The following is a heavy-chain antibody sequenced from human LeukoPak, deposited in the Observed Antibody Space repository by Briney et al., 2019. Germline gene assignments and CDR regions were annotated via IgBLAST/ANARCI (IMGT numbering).Heavy chain of an antibody. Sequence: GGSLRLSCAASGFTLSSYWMHWVRQAPGKGLVWVSRINSDGNSRTYADSVKGRFTISRDNAKNTLYLQMDSLRDEDTAVYYCARDPAPSGWYDYWGQGTLVTVSS. V-gene: IGHV3-74*01. CDR1: GFTLSSYW. D-gene: IGHD6-19*01. J-gene: IGHJ4*02. CDR3: ARDPAPSGWYDY. CDR2: INSDGNSR.